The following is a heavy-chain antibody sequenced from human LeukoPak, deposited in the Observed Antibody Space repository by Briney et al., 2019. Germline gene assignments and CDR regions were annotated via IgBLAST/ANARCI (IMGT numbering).Heavy chain of an antibody. V-gene: IGHV1-46*01. CDR2: INPSGGST. CDR3: ARERVDIVVVPAATGFDP. Sequence: ASVKVSCKASGYTFTSYYMHWVRQAPGQGLEWMGIINPSGGSTSYAQKFQGRVTMTRDTSTSTVYMELSSLRSEGTAVYYCARERVDIVVVPAATGFDPWGQGTLVTVSS. CDR1: GYTFTSYY. J-gene: IGHJ5*02. D-gene: IGHD2-2*03.